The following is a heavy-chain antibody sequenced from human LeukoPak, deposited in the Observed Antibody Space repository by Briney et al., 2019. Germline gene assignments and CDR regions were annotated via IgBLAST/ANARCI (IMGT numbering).Heavy chain of an antibody. CDR2: IIPIFGTA. Sequence: ASVKVSCKASGGTFSSYAISWVRQAPGQGLEWMGGIIPIFGTANYAQKFQGRVTITADESTSTAYMELSSLRSEDTAVCYCARDSGGPSPYYYYGMDVWGQGTTVTVSS. D-gene: IGHD3-10*01. V-gene: IGHV1-69*13. CDR1: GGTFSSYA. J-gene: IGHJ6*02. CDR3: ARDSGGPSPYYYYGMDV.